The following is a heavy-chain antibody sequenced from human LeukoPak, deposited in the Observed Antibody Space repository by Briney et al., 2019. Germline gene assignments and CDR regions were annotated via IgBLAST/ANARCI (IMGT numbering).Heavy chain of an antibody. CDR2: IQRDGSET. D-gene: IGHD6-13*01. Sequence: GGPLRLSCAASGFTLSSYGMSWVRKAPGKGLEGVANIQRDGSETYYVASVKGRFTISRDNAKNSLYLQMNSLRAEDTAVYYCARDIGSSWYGQFDYWGQGTLVAVSS. CDR1: GFTLSSYG. J-gene: IGHJ4*02. V-gene: IGHV3-7*01. CDR3: ARDIGSSWYGQFDY.